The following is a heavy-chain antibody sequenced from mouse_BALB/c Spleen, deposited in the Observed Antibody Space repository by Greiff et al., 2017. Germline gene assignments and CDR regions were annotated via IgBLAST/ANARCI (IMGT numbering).Heavy chain of an antibody. CDR1: GYTFTSYW. V-gene: IGHV1S81*02. Sequence: VQLQQSGAELVKPGASVKLSCKASGYTFTSYWMHWVKQRPGQGLEWIGEINPSNGRTNYNEKFKSKATLTVDKSSSTAYMQLSSLTSEDSAVYYCARGRDGYYVRFAYWGQGTLVTVSA. D-gene: IGHD2-3*01. J-gene: IGHJ3*01. CDR3: ARGRDGYYVRFAY. CDR2: INPSNGRT.